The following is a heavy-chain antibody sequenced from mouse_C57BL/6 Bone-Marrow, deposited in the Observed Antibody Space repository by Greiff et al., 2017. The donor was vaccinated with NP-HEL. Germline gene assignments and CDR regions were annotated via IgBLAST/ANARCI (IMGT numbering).Heavy chain of an antibody. V-gene: IGHV1-15*01. CDR2: IDPETGGT. CDR3: TREGNWAFAY. CDR1: GYTFTDYE. Sequence: VKLVESGAELVRPGASVTLSCKASGYTFTDYEMHWVKQTPVHGLEWIGAIDPETGGTAYNQKFKGKAILTADKSSSTAYMELRSLTSEDSAVYYCTREGNWAFAYWGKGTLVTVSA. D-gene: IGHD4-1*01. J-gene: IGHJ3*01.